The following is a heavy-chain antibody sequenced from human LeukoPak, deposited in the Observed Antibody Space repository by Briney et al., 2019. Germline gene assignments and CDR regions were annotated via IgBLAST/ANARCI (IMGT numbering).Heavy chain of an antibody. CDR2: IKQDGSEK. Sequence: PGGSLRLSCAASGFTFSSYWMSWVRQAPGQGLEWVANIKQDGSEKYYVDSVKGRFTISRDNAKNTLYLQMNSLRAEDTAVYYCARDGSIFGVGNFDYWGQGTLVTVSS. D-gene: IGHD3-3*01. CDR1: GFTFSSYW. V-gene: IGHV3-7*01. J-gene: IGHJ4*02. CDR3: ARDGSIFGVGNFDY.